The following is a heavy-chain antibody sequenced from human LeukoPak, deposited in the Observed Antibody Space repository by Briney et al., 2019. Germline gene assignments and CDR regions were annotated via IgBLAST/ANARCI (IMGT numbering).Heavy chain of an antibody. CDR1: GGSFSGYY. V-gene: IGHV4-34*01. J-gene: IGHJ4*02. Sequence: PSETLSLTCAVYGGSFSGYYWSWIRQPPGKGLEWIGEINHSGSTNYNPSLKSRVTISVDTSKNQFSLKLSSVTAADTAVYYCARGGVQGYCSGGSCPLDYWGQGTLVAVSS. CDR3: ARGGVQGYCSGGSCPLDY. D-gene: IGHD2-15*01. CDR2: INHSGST.